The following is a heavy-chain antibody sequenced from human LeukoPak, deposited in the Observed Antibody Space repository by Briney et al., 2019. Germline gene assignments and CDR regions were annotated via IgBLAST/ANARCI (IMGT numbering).Heavy chain of an antibody. CDR3: VKGEYQLRGGDFDY. D-gene: IGHD2-2*01. V-gene: IGHV3-43*01. Sequence: GGSLRLSCAASGFTFDDYTMHWVRQAPGKGLEWVSLISWDGGSTYYADSVKGRFTISRDNSKNSLYLQMNSLRTEDTALYYCVKGEYQLRGGDFDYWGQGTLVTVSS. J-gene: IGHJ4*02. CDR1: GFTFDDYT. CDR2: ISWDGGST.